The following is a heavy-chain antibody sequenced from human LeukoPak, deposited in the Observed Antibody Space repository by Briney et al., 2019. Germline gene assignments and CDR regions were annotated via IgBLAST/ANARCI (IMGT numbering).Heavy chain of an antibody. CDR1: GFTVSSHY. CDR3: ARLGDYSNKD. D-gene: IGHD4-11*01. J-gene: IGHJ4*02. V-gene: IGHV3-53*01. Sequence: GGSLRLSCAASGFTVSSHYMSWVRQAPGKGLEWVSVTDSGGSTSYADSVKGRFTISRDASKNTLYLQMNGLRAEDTAVYYCARLGDYSNKDWGQGTLVTVSS. CDR2: TDSGGST.